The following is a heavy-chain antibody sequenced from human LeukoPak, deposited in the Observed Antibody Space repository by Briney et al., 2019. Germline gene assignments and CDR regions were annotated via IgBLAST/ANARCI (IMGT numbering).Heavy chain of an antibody. J-gene: IGHJ6*02. CDR1: GGSFSGYF. Sequence: SETLSLTCAVYGGSFSGYFWGWIRQPPGKGLEWIGEINRSGRTYYNPSLKSRVTISVDTSKNQFSLNLSSVTAADTAVYYCARDVVVVPAAIHYGMDVWGQGTTVTVSS. D-gene: IGHD2-2*01. CDR3: ARDVVVVPAAIHYGMDV. CDR2: INRSGRT. V-gene: IGHV4-34*01.